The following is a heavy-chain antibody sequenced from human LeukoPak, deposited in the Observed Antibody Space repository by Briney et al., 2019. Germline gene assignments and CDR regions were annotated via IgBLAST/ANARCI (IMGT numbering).Heavy chain of an antibody. Sequence: GESLKISCKGSGYSFTSYWIGWVRQMSGKGLEWMGSIYPGESDTRYSPSFQGQVTISADKSISTAYLQWSSLKASDTAMYYCARRVGGCGGDCQYLDYWGQGTLVTVSS. CDR3: ARRVGGCGGDCQYLDY. CDR2: IYPGESDT. D-gene: IGHD2-21*02. J-gene: IGHJ4*02. CDR1: GYSFTSYW. V-gene: IGHV5-51*01.